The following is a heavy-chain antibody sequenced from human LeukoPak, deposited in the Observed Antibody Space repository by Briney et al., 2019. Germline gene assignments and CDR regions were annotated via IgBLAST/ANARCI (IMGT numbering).Heavy chain of an antibody. Sequence: SETLSLTCAVYGGSFSGYYWSWIRQPPRKGLEWIGEINHSGSTNYNPSLKSRVTISVDTSKNQFSLKLSSVTAADTAVYYCARGLRRKGLDYWGQGTLVTVSS. CDR2: INHSGST. CDR1: GGSFSGYY. V-gene: IGHV4-34*01. J-gene: IGHJ4*02. CDR3: ARGLRRKGLDY.